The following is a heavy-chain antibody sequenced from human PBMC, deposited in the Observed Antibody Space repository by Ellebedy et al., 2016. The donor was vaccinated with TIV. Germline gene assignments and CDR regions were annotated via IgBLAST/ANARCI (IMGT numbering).Heavy chain of an antibody. D-gene: IGHD3-3*01. Sequence: ASVKVSCKVSGYTLTELSMHWVRQAPGKGLEWMGGFDPEDGETIYAQKFQGRVTMTEDTSTDTAYMELSSLRSEDTAVYYCATAPIPNDSPWFDPWGQGTLVTVSS. V-gene: IGHV1-24*01. CDR3: ATAPIPNDSPWFDP. CDR1: GYTLTELS. J-gene: IGHJ5*02. CDR2: FDPEDGET.